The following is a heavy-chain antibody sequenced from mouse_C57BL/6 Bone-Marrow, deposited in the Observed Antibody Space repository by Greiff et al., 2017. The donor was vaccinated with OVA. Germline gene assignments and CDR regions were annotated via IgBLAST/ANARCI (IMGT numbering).Heavy chain of an antibody. Sequence: EVQLVESGGDLVKPGGSLKLSCAASGFTFSSYGMSWVRQTPDKRLEWVATISSGGSYTYYPDSVKGRFTISRDNAKNTLYLQMSSLKSEDTAMYYCARQNYYSVRFAYWGQGTLVTVSA. V-gene: IGHV5-6*01. CDR3: ARQNYYSVRFAY. J-gene: IGHJ3*01. CDR2: ISSGGSYT. CDR1: GFTFSSYG. D-gene: IGHD2-12*01.